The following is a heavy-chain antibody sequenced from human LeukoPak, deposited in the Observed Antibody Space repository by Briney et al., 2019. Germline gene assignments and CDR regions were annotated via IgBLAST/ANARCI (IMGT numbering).Heavy chain of an antibody. Sequence: GGSLRLSCAASGFTFSSYWMSWVRQAPGKGLEWVSLISGSGRQTEYGDSVKGRFTISRDNSKNTLSLQINSLKAEDTAIYYCAKHLRTHVWFFDYWGQGTLVTVSS. CDR2: ISGSGRQT. V-gene: IGHV3-23*01. J-gene: IGHJ4*02. CDR1: GFTFSSYW. CDR3: AKHLRTHVWFFDY. D-gene: IGHD3-9*01.